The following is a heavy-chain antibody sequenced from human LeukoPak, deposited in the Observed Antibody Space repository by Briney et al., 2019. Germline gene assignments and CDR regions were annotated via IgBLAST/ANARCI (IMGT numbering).Heavy chain of an antibody. CDR1: GGSISSYY. V-gene: IGHV4-59*01. CDR2: IYYSGST. CDR3: ARLYDFWSGYSDP. J-gene: IGHJ5*02. Sequence: KFSETLSLTCTVSGGSISSYYWSWIRQPPGKGLEWIGYIYYSGSTNYNPSLKSRVTISVDTSKNQFSLKLSSVTAADTAVYYCARLYDFWSGYSDPWGQGTLVTVSS. D-gene: IGHD3-3*01.